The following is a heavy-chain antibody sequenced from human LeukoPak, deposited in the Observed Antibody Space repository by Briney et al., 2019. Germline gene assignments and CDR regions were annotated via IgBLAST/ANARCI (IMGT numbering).Heavy chain of an antibody. CDR3: AREVITVTFGGLFFDP. V-gene: IGHV3-23*01. J-gene: IGHJ5*02. Sequence: SGGSLRLSCAASGFTFSTCAMSWVRQAPGKGLEWVSAISGSGGTTYYADSVKGRFTISRDNSKNTLYLQMISLRAEDTAVYFCAREVITVTFGGLFFDPWGQGTLVTVSS. D-gene: IGHD3-16*01. CDR2: ISGSGGTT. CDR1: GFTFSTCA.